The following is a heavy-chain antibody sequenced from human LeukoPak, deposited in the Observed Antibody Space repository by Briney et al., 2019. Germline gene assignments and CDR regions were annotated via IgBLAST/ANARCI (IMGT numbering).Heavy chain of an antibody. V-gene: IGHV4-59*12. CDR1: GGCLSHYY. CDR3: ARDPAFDI. CDR2: IYYSGST. J-gene: IGHJ3*02. Sequence: TLPLTRTVSGGCLSHYYWSWLRQPPAKGLEWIGNIYYSGSTNFNPSLKSRVTISVDTSKNQFALKLSSVTAAETAVYYCARDPAFDIWGQGTMVTVSS.